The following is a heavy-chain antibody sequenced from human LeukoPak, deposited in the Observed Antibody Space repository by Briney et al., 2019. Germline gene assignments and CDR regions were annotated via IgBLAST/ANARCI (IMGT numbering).Heavy chain of an antibody. J-gene: IGHJ4*02. D-gene: IGHD1-26*01. Sequence: GGSLRLSCAASGFVVSTNYMSWVRQAPGKEPEWVSVIYSGGDTYYAGSVKGRFTISRDNSKNTLYLQMNSLRVDDTAVYYCARMGGIGYFDYWGQGTLVTVSS. V-gene: IGHV3-53*01. CDR1: GFVVSTNY. CDR3: ARMGGIGYFDY. CDR2: IYSGGDT.